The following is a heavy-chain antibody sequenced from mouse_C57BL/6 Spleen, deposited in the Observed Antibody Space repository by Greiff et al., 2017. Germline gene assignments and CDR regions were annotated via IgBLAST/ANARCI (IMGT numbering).Heavy chain of an antibody. CDR3: ARRYGSPRYFDV. CDR2: IHPNSGST. J-gene: IGHJ1*03. D-gene: IGHD1-1*01. Sequence: QVQLQQPGAELVKPGASVKLSCKASGYTFTSYWMHWVKQRPGHGLEWIGMIHPNSGSTNYNEKFKSKATLTVDKSSSTAYMQLSSRTPEDSAVYCCARRYGSPRYFDVWGTGTTVTVSS. CDR1: GYTFTSYW. V-gene: IGHV1-64*01.